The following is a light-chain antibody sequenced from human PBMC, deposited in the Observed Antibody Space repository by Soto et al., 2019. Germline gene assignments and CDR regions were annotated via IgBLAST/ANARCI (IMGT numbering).Light chain of an antibody. CDR1: QSVSSN. CDR2: GAS. Sequence: EIVMTQSPATLSVSPGERATLSCRASQSVSSNLAWYQQKPGQAPRLLIYGASTRATGIPARFSGSGSGTEFTLTISSLQSEDFAIYYCQQSSTTPLTFGGGTKVEI. CDR3: QQSSTTPLT. V-gene: IGKV3-15*01. J-gene: IGKJ4*01.